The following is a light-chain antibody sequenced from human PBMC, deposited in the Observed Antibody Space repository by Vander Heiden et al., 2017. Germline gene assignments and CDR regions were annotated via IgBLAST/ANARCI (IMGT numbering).Light chain of an antibody. Sequence: EIVMTQSPATLSVSPGERATLSCRASQSVSSNLPWYQQKPGQAPRLLIYGASTRATGIPARFSGSGSGTEFTLTISSLQSEDFAVYYCQHYNNWPLTFGGGTKVEIK. CDR3: QHYNNWPLT. J-gene: IGKJ4*01. CDR2: GAS. V-gene: IGKV3-15*01. CDR1: QSVSSN.